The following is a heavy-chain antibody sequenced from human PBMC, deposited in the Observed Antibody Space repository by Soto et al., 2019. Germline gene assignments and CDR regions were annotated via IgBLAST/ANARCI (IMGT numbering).Heavy chain of an antibody. CDR3: ARQRSCYVY. CDR2: IYYSGST. D-gene: IGHD3-10*01. Sequence: SETLSLTCTISGGSISSGDYYWSWIRQPPGKGLEWIGYIYYSGSTYYNPSIKSRVTISVDTSKNQFSLKLSSVTAADTAVYSRARQRSCYVYWCPGALLTVS. J-gene: IGHJ4*02. CDR1: GGSISSGDYY. V-gene: IGHV4-30-4*01.